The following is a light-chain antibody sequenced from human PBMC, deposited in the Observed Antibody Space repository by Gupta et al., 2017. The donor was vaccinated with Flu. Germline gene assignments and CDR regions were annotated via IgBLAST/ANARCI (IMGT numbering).Light chain of an antibody. CDR3: QHHNTWPRWT. CDR2: GAS. J-gene: IGKJ1*01. V-gene: IGKV3-15*01. CDR1: QSVSSN. Sequence: ELVMTLSPATLSVSPGERATLSCRASQSVSSNLAWYQQKPGQFPGLLIYGASTMSTGIPASFRGTGIGKEFTVTSRRRQSVDFAVYYFQHHNTWPRWTFGQGTKVEIK.